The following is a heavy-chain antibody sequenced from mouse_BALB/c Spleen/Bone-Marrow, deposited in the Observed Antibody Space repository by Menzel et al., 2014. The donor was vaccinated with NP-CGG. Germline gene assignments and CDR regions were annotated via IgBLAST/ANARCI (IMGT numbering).Heavy chain of an antibody. V-gene: IGHV14-3*02. Sequence: VQPQQSGAELVKPGASVKLSCTASGFNIKDTYMHWVKQRPEQGLEWIGRIDPANGNTKYDPKFQGKATITADTSSNTAYLQLSSLTSEDTAVYYCANYYYGSSLFAYWGQGTLVTVSA. D-gene: IGHD1-1*01. CDR3: ANYYYGSSLFAY. J-gene: IGHJ3*01. CDR1: GFNIKDTY. CDR2: IDPANGNT.